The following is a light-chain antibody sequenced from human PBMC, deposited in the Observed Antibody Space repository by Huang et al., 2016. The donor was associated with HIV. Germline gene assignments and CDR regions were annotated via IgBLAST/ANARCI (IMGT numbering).Light chain of an antibody. V-gene: IGKV3-15*01. J-gene: IGKJ1*01. Sequence: EIVMTQSPDTLSMSPGKRVSLSCRASQSVTNKLAWYQQRPGQPPRLVVYDASTRAPGIPTRFRGSGSGTEFTLTISSLQSEDVGIYYCQQYTNWPRGTFGQGTRVEIK. CDR3: QQYTNWPRGT. CDR1: QSVTNK. CDR2: DAS.